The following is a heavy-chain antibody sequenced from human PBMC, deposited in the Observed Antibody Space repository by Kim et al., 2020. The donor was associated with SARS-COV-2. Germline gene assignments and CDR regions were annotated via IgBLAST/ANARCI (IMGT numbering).Heavy chain of an antibody. CDR3: ARGGIAAAGNPFDY. J-gene: IGHJ4*02. D-gene: IGHD6-13*01. Sequence: NPSLKSRVTISVDTSKNQFSLKLSSVTAADTAVYYCARGGIAAAGNPFDYWGQGTLVTVSS. V-gene: IGHV4-34*01.